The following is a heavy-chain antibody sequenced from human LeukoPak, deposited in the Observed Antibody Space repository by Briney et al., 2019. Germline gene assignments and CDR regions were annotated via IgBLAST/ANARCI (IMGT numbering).Heavy chain of an antibody. CDR2: INHSGST. J-gene: IGHJ4*02. CDR1: GGSFSGYY. Sequence: SETLSLTCAVYGGSFSGYYWSRIRQPPGKGLEWIGEINHSGSTNYNPSLKSRVTISVDTSKNQFSLKLSSVTAADTAVYYCARGRAGDYGASPNFDYWGQGTLVTVSS. D-gene: IGHD4-17*01. CDR3: ARGRAGDYGASPNFDY. V-gene: IGHV4-34*01.